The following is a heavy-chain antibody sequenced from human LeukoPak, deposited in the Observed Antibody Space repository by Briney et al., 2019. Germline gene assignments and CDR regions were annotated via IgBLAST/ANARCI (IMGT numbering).Heavy chain of an antibody. D-gene: IGHD1-14*01. CDR2: INPNSGGT. J-gene: IGHJ6*03. CDR1: GYTFTGYY. Sequence: ASVKVSCKASGYTFTGYYMHWVRQAPGQGLEWMGWINPNSGGTNYAQKFQGRVTMTRDTSISTAYMELSRLRSDDTAVYYCARSDRGYYYYYMDVWGKGTTVTVSS. CDR3: ARSDRGYYYYYMDV. V-gene: IGHV1-2*02.